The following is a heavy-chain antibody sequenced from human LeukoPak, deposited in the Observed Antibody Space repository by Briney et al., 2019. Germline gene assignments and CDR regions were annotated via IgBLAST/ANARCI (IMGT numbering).Heavy chain of an antibody. D-gene: IGHD6-13*01. CDR2: MNPNSGNT. CDR1: GYTFTSYD. Sequence: ASVKVSCKASGYTFTSYDINWVRQATGQGLEWMGWMNPNSGNTGYAQKFQGRVTMTRNTSISTAYMELSSLRSEDTAVYYCARKGSSWYAYYYYYYMDVWGKGTTVTISS. J-gene: IGHJ6*03. CDR3: ARKGSSWYAYYYYYYMDV. V-gene: IGHV1-8*01.